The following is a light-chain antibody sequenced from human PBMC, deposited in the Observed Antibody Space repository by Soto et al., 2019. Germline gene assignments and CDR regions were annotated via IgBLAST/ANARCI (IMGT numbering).Light chain of an antibody. J-gene: IGKJ4*01. CDR2: VAS. CDR1: QSINIY. Sequence: DIQMTQSPSSLSASVGDSVTITCRASQSINIYLSWYQQKPGKAPKLLINVASTLQGGVPSRFSGSGSGTDFTLAISSLQPEDSATYYCQQSFSTPQTFG. CDR3: QQSFSTPQT. V-gene: IGKV1-39*01.